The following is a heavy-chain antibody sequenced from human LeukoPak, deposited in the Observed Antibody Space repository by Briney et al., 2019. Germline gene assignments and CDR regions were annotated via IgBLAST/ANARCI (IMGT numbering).Heavy chain of an antibody. J-gene: IGHJ6*03. V-gene: IGHV4-59*01. CDR2: IYYSGST. Sequence: PSETLSLTCTVSGGSISSYYWSWIRQPPGKGLEWIGYIYYSGSTNYNPSLKSRVTISVDTSRNQFSLKLSSVTAADTAVYYCAREAYDYYGSGSYPLYYYYMDVWGKGTTVTVSS. D-gene: IGHD3-10*01. CDR3: AREAYDYYGSGSYPLYYYYMDV. CDR1: GGSISSYY.